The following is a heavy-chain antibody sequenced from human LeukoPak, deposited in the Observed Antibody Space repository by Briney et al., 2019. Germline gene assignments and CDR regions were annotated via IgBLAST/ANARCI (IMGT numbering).Heavy chain of an antibody. CDR3: GTSPRGWFDP. Sequence: GGSLRLSCAASGFTFSSYEMNWVRQAPGKGPEWVSYISSSGSTIYYADSVKGRFTISRDNAKNSLYLQMNSLRAEDTAVYYCGTSPRGWFDPWGQGTLVTVSS. CDR1: GFTFSSYE. V-gene: IGHV3-48*03. J-gene: IGHJ5*02. D-gene: IGHD2-2*01. CDR2: ISSSGSTI.